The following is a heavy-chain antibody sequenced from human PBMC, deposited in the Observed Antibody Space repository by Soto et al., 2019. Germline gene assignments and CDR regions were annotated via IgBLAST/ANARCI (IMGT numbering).Heavy chain of an antibody. V-gene: IGHV1-8*01. CDR2: MNPNSGNT. D-gene: IGHD1-26*01. CDR1: GYTFTSYD. J-gene: IGHJ6*02. CDR3: ARVGKTSSGSYLGYYYYGMDV. Sequence: ASVKVSCKASGYTFTSYDINWVRQATGQGLEWMGWMNPNSGNTGYAQKFQGRVTMTRNTSISTAYMELSSLRSEDTAVYYCARVGKTSSGSYLGYYYYGMDVWGQGTTVTVSS.